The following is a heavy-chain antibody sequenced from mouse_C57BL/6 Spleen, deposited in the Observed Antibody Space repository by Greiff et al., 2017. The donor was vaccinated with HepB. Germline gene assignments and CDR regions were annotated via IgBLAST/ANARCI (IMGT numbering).Heavy chain of an antibody. J-gene: IGHJ4*01. Sequence: VQLVESGGGLVKPGGSLKLSCAASGFTFSDYGMHWVRQAPEKGLEWVAYISSGSSTIYYADTVKGRFTISRDNAKNTLFLQMTSLRSEDTAMYYCARPIYYDYDYYAMDYWGQGTSVTVSS. CDR2: ISSGSSTI. CDR3: ARPIYYDYDYYAMDY. V-gene: IGHV5-17*01. D-gene: IGHD2-4*01. CDR1: GFTFSDYG.